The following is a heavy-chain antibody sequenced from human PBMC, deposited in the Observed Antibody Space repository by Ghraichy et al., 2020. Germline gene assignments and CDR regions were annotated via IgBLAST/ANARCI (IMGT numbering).Heavy chain of an antibody. J-gene: IGHJ4*01. CDR3: VRGGNFWMDF. CDR1: GFTLSLNS. V-gene: IGHV3-53*01. CDR2: IYPDSGT. D-gene: IGHD3-3*01. Sequence: GGSLRLSCAASGFTLSLNSMSWVRQAPGRGLEWVSLIYPDSGTDYADYVTGRFTISRDLARSTLYLQMNSLRTEDTAVYYWVRGGNFWMDFCGHGTLVTVSS.